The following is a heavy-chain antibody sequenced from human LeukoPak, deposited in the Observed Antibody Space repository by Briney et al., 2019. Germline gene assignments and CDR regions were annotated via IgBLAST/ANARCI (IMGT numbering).Heavy chain of an antibody. Sequence: GGSLTLSCAASGFSFSTYSMTWVRPAPGEGLEWVSSISSTSTYIYYADAMKGRFTVSRDNAKNSLYLQMNSLRAEDTAVYYCARGQAITIFGVVPDFDYWGQGTLVTVSS. CDR3: ARGQAITIFGVVPDFDY. J-gene: IGHJ4*02. CDR2: ISSTSTYI. CDR1: GFSFSTYS. V-gene: IGHV3-21*01. D-gene: IGHD3-3*01.